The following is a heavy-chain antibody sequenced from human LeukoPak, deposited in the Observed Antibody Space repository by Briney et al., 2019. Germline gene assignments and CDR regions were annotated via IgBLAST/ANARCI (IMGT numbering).Heavy chain of an antibody. J-gene: IGHJ4*02. CDR1: GFTFSDYY. D-gene: IGHD6-13*01. CDR3: ARDLIAAAGTPDY. CDR2: ISGSGSTI. Sequence: GGSLRLSCAASGFTFSDYYMSWIRQAPGKGLEWVSYISGSGSTIYYADSVKGRFTISRDNAKNSLHLQMNSLRAEDTAVYYCARDLIAAAGTPDYWGQGTLVTASS. V-gene: IGHV3-11*01.